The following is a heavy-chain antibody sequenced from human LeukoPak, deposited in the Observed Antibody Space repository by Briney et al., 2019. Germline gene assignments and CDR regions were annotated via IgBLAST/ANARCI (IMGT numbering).Heavy chain of an antibody. CDR2: IYYSGGT. J-gene: IGHJ4*02. D-gene: IGHD4-17*01. V-gene: IGHV4-59*08. CDR3: ARHRVGDYVLIDY. Sequence: SETLSLTCTVSGGSISSYYWSWIRQPPGKGLEWIGYIYYSGGTNYNPSLESRVTISIGTSKNQFSLKLSSVTAADTAVYYCARHRVGDYVLIDYWGQGTLVTVSS. CDR1: GGSISSYY.